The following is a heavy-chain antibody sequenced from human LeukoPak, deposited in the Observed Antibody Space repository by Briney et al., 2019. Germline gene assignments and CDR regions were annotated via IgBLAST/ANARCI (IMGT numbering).Heavy chain of an antibody. Sequence: SETLSLTCTVSGGSISSYYWSWIRQSPAKGLEWIGEINHNKSSNYNPSLKSRVTISVDTSKNQFSLNLTSVTAADTAVYFCAHSSSSLPTDSWGQGTLVIVSS. CDR3: AHSSSSLPTDS. CDR1: GGSISSYY. CDR2: INHNKSS. V-gene: IGHV4-34*01. D-gene: IGHD6-6*01. J-gene: IGHJ4*02.